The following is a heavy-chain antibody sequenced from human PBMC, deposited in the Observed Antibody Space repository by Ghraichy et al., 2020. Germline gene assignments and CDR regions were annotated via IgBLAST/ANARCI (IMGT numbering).Heavy chain of an antibody. J-gene: IGHJ4*02. CDR2: IYYSGST. CDR1: GGSISSYY. D-gene: IGHD3-22*01. Sequence: SETLSLTCTVSGGSISSYYWNWIRQPPGKGLEWIGYIYYSGSTNYNPSLKSRVTISVDPSKNQFSLRLRSVTAADTAVYYCSRQLYYYDSSGYYSPNYFDYWGRGTLVTASS. CDR3: SRQLYYYDSSGYYSPNYFDY. V-gene: IGHV4-59*08.